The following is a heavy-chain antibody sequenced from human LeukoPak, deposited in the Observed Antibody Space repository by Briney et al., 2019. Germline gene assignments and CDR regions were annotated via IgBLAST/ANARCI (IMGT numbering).Heavy chain of an antibody. Sequence: GESLKISCKGSGSRFTSYWIGGGRQLPGKGLGWMGIIYPGDSANTNNTSFQGQATISAANSITTAYLQWSSLKASDTAMYYCTSHSEYYYDSSGYYQAFVYWGQGTLVTVSS. CDR2: IYPGDSAN. CDR3: TSHSEYYYDSSGYYQAFVY. D-gene: IGHD3-22*01. J-gene: IGHJ4*02. V-gene: IGHV5-51*01. CDR1: GSRFTSYW.